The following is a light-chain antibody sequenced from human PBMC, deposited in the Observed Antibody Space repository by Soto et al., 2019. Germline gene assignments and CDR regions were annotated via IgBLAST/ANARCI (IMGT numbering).Light chain of an antibody. CDR2: AAS. CDR3: QQANSYPPGGGFT. Sequence: DIQMTQSPSSVSASVGDIVTITCRASQCISSWLAWYQQKPGKAPKLLIYAASSLQSGVPSRFSGSGSGTDFTLTISSLQPEDFATYYCQQANSYPPGGGFTFGGGTKVEIK. J-gene: IGKJ4*01. CDR1: QCISSW. V-gene: IGKV1-12*01.